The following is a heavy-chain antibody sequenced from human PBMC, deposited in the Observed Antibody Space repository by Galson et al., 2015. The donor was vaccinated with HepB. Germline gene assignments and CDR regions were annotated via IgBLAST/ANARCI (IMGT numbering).Heavy chain of an antibody. Sequence: CAISGDSVSRNGAAWNWIRQSPSRGLEWLGRTYYRSKWYYDYAVSVKSRIAINPDTSKNQFSLQLNSVTPEDTAMYYCAHGRANAFDVWGQGTMVTGSS. CDR3: AHGRANAFDV. D-gene: IGHD1-26*01. CDR2: TYYRSKWYY. V-gene: IGHV6-1*01. J-gene: IGHJ3*01. CDR1: GDSVSRNGAA.